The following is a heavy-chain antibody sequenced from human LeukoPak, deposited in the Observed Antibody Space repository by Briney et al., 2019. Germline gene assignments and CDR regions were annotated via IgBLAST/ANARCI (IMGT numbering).Heavy chain of an antibody. V-gene: IGHV1-69*13. J-gene: IGHJ6*03. CDR1: GGTFSSYA. D-gene: IGHD1-26*01. CDR3: ARDLSGSPDYYYMDV. CDR2: IIPIFGTA. Sequence: GASVKVSCKASGGTFSSYAISWVRQAPGQGLEWMGGIIPIFGTANYAQKFQGRVTITADESTSTAYMELSSLRSEDTAVYYCARDLSGSPDYYYMDVWGKGTTVTVSS.